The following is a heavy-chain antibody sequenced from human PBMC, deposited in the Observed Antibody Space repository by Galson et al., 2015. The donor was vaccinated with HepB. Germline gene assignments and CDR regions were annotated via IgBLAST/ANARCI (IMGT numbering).Heavy chain of an antibody. J-gene: IGHJ2*01. CDR1: GFTFSDYY. V-gene: IGHV3-11*06. CDR2: ISSSSSYT. D-gene: IGHD3-16*02. Sequence: LRLSCAASGFTFSDYYMSWIRQAPGKGLEWVSYISSSSSYTNYADSVKGRFTISGDNAKNSLYLQMNSLRAEDTAVYYCARDLVFTWGGELSLDWYFDLWGRGTLVTVSS. CDR3: ARDLVFTWGGELSLDWYFDL.